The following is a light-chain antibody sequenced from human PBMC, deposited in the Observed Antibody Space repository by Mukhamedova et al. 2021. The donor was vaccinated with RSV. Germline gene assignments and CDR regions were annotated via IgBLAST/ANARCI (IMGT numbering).Light chain of an antibody. CDR3: QSYDSSLSGSV. Sequence: GTSSDVGGYNYVSWYQQHPGKAPKLMIYDVSKRPSGVPDRFSGSKSGNTASLTISGLQAEDEADYYCQSYDSSLSGSVFGGGTKL. J-gene: IGLJ2*01. CDR1: SSDVGGYNY. CDR2: DVS. V-gene: IGLV2-11*01.